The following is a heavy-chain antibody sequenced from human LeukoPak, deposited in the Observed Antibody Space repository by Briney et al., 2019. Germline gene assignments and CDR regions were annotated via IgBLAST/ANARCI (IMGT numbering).Heavy chain of an antibody. V-gene: IGHV1-2*06. J-gene: IGHJ4*02. CDR2: INPNNGGT. CDR1: GYTFTGYY. CDR3: VRAPGPAMDY. Sequence: ASVKVSCKASGYTFTGYYIHWVRQAPGQGLEWMGRINPNNGGTNYAQEFQGRVTMTRDTSISTAYMELNRLTSDDTAVYYCVRAPGPAMDYWGQGTLATVSS.